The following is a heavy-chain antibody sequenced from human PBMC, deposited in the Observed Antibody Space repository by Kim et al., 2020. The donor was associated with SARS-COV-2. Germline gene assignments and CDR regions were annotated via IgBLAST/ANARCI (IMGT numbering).Heavy chain of an antibody. J-gene: IGHJ6*02. V-gene: IGHV3-48*03. D-gene: IGHD6-13*01. Sequence: GGSLRLSCAASGFTFSSYEMNWVRQAPGKGLEWVSYISSSGSTIYYADSVKGRFTISRDNAKNSLYLQMNSLRAEDTAVYYCAREQFRWIAAAGMDGMDVWGQGTTVTVSS. CDR2: ISSSGSTI. CDR3: AREQFRWIAAAGMDGMDV. CDR1: GFTFSSYE.